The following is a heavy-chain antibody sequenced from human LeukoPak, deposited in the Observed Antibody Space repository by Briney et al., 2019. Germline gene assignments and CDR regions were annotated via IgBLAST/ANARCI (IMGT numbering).Heavy chain of an antibody. J-gene: IGHJ3*02. CDR2: INPNSGGT. CDR1: GYTFTGYY. Sequence: GASVKVSCKASGYTFTGYYMHWVRQAPGQGLEWMGWINPNSGGTNYAQKFQGRVTMTRDTSISTAYMELSRLRSDDTAVYYCARAVMITFGGVIPDAFDIWGQGTMVTVSS. V-gene: IGHV1-2*02. CDR3: ARAVMITFGGVIPDAFDI. D-gene: IGHD3-16*02.